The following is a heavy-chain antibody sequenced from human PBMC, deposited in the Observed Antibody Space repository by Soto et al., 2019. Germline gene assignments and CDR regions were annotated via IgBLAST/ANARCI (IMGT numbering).Heavy chain of an antibody. CDR3: ARIGPYCGGDCYPDFDF. J-gene: IGHJ4*02. Sequence: EVQLLESGGGLVQPGGSLTLSCSASGFTFNTYGITWVRQAPGKGLEWVSTVSGSGGGTYYADSVKGRFTISRVNSKNTMYLQMSNLRAEDTAVYFCARIGPYCGGDCYPDFDFWGLGTPVTVSS. CDR1: GFTFNTYG. D-gene: IGHD2-21*02. CDR2: VSGSGGGT. V-gene: IGHV3-23*01.